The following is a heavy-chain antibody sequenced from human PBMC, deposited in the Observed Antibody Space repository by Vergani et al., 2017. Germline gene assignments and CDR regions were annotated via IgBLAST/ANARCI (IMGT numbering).Heavy chain of an antibody. J-gene: IGHJ4*02. CDR2: ISGSGGST. V-gene: IGHV3-23*01. CDR3: AKMVSSSWYVCLDY. Sequence: EVQLLESGGGLVQPGGSLRLSCAASGFTFSSYAMSWVRQAPGKGLEWVSAISGSGGSTYYADSVKGRFTISRDNSKNTLYLQMNSLRAEDTAVYYFAKMVSSSWYVCLDYWGQGTLVTVSS. CDR1: GFTFSSYA. D-gene: IGHD6-13*01.